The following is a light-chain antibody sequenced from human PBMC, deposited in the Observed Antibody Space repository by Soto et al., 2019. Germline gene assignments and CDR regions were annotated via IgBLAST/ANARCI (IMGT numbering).Light chain of an antibody. J-gene: IGLJ2*01. CDR3: QSYDSSLSVV. CDR1: SSNIGAGYD. CDR2: GNS. V-gene: IGLV1-40*01. Sequence: QSVLTQPHSVSGAPGQRGTISCTGSSSNIGAGYDVHWYQQLPGTAPKLLIYGNSNRPSGVPDRFSGSKSGTSASLAITGLQAEDEADYYCQSYDSSLSVVFGGGTKLTVL.